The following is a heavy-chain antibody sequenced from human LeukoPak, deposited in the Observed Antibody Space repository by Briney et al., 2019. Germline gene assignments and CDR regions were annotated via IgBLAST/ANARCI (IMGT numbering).Heavy chain of an antibody. V-gene: IGHV4-59*01. Sequence: SETLSLTCTVSGGSFSSYYWSWIRQPPGKGLEWIGYIYYSGSTNYNPSLKSRVTISVDTSKNQFSLKLSSVTAADTAVYYCARLGSGAGRWDFDYWGQGTLVTVSS. CDR2: IYYSGST. CDR3: ARLGSGAGRWDFDY. CDR1: GGSFSSYY. D-gene: IGHD4-23*01. J-gene: IGHJ4*02.